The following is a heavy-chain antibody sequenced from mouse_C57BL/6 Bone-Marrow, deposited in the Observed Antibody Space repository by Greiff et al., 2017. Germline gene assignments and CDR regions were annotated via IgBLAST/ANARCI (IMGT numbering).Heavy chain of an antibody. D-gene: IGHD2-3*01. Sequence: EVKVVESGGGLVKPGGSLKLSCAASGFTFSSYAMSWVRQTPEKRLEWVATISDGGSYTYYPDNVKGRFTISRDNAKNNLYLQMSHLKSEDTAMYYCARDRWLSAWFAYWGQGTLVTVSA. CDR1: GFTFSSYA. J-gene: IGHJ3*01. V-gene: IGHV5-4*01. CDR3: ARDRWLSAWFAY. CDR2: ISDGGSYT.